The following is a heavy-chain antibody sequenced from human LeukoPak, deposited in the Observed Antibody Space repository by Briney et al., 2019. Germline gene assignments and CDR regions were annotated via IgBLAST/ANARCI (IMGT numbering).Heavy chain of an antibody. CDR3: ARDLHRSGYSDY. D-gene: IGHD3-22*01. J-gene: IGHJ4*02. V-gene: IGHV3-7*01. CDR2: INEDGTEM. Sequence: GGSLRLSCAASGFTFSSYGMHWVRQAPGKGLEWVANINEDGTEMYYVDSVKGRFTISRDSARNSLYLQMNTLRAEETAIYYCARDLHRSGYSDYWGQGTLVTVSS. CDR1: GFTFSSYG.